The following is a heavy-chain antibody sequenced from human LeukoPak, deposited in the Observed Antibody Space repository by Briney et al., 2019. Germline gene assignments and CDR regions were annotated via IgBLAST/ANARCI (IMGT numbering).Heavy chain of an antibody. J-gene: IGHJ4*02. CDR3: AREIRAPGKTLDY. D-gene: IGHD3-10*01. CDR1: GFTFSGYW. CDR2: INDDGRYT. V-gene: IGHV3-74*01. Sequence: GGSLRLSCAASGFTFSGYWMHWVRQVPGKGLVWVSRINDDGRYTVYADSVKGRFTISRDNAKNTLYLQMNSLRAEDTAIYYCAREIRAPGKTLDYWGQGALVTVSS.